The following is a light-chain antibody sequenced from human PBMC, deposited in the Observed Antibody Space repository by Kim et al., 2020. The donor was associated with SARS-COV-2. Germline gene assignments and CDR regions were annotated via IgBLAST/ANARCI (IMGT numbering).Light chain of an antibody. CDR3: QAWDFNRV. CDR1: NSGVKY. V-gene: IGLV3-1*01. CDR2: QNY. J-gene: IGLJ3*02. Sequence: SSELTQPPSVSVSPGQTATFTCSGDNSGVKYICWYQQQSGQSPVLVIHQNYKRPPGIPERFSGSNSGNTATLTISGTQALNEADDYCQAWDFNRVFG.